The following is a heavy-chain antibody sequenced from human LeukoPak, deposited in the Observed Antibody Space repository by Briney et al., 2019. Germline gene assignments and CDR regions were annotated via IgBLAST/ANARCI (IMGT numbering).Heavy chain of an antibody. J-gene: IGHJ4*02. Sequence: SETLSLTCTVSGGSISSYYWIWIRQPPGKGLEWSGYIYYSGSTNYNPSLKSRVTISVDTSKNQFSLKLSSVTAAATAVYYCARSDSGSYYAYFDYWGQGTLVTVSS. CDR3: ARSDSGSYYAYFDY. CDR2: IYYSGST. V-gene: IGHV4-59*01. CDR1: GGSISSYY. D-gene: IGHD1-26*01.